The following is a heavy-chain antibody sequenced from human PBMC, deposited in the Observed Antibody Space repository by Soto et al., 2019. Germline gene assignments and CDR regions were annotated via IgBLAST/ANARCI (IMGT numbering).Heavy chain of an antibody. J-gene: IGHJ2*01. Sequence: QVPLVESGGGVVQPGRSLRLSCAASGFTFSSYAMHWVRQAPGKGLEWVAVISYDGSNKYYADSVKGRFTISRDNSKNTLYLQMNSLRAEDTAVYYCARDQAVAGVSWYFDLWGRGTLVTVSS. V-gene: IGHV3-30-3*01. D-gene: IGHD6-19*01. CDR3: ARDQAVAGVSWYFDL. CDR1: GFTFSSYA. CDR2: ISYDGSNK.